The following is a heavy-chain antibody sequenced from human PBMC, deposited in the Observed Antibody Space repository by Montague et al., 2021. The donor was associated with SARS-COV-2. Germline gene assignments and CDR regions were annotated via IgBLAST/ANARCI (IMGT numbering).Heavy chain of an antibody. V-gene: IGHV3-48*03. D-gene: IGHD3-16*01. CDR2: ICCSGSII. CDR1: GFTFSSYE. J-gene: IGHJ4*02. Sequence: SLRLSCAASGFTFSSYEMHWVRQAPGKGLEWVSYICCSGSIIYYADSVKGRFTISRDNAKNTLYLQMYGLRAEDTAVYYCVRGRGYVWNWGQGTLVTVSS. CDR3: VRGRGYVWN.